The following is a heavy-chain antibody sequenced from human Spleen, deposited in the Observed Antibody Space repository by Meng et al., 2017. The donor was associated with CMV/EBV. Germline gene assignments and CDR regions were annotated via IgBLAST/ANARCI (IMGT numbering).Heavy chain of an antibody. CDR1: GFTFSSYG. Sequence: GESLKISCAASGFTFSSYGMHWVRQAPGKGLEWVAFIRYDGSNKYYADSVKGRFTISRDNSENTLYLQMNSLRAEDTAVYYCGRHSGNYLNWVDPWGQGTTVTVSS. J-gene: IGHJ5*01. V-gene: IGHV3-30*02. CDR2: IRYDGSNK. D-gene: IGHD1-26*01. CDR3: GRHSGNYLNWVDP.